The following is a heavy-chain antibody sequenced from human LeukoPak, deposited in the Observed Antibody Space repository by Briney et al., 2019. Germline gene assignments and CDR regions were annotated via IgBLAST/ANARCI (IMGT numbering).Heavy chain of an antibody. J-gene: IGHJ4*02. CDR3: ARQRGIAVAGNYDY. CDR1: GYSISNYW. CDR2: IHPGDSDL. V-gene: IGHV5-51*01. D-gene: IGHD6-19*01. Sequence: GESLKISCQASGYSISNYWIAWVRQLPGKGPEWMGIIHPGDSDLRYSPSFQGQGTISADKSINTAYLQWISLKASDTAMYYCARQRGIAVAGNYDYWGQGTLVTVSS.